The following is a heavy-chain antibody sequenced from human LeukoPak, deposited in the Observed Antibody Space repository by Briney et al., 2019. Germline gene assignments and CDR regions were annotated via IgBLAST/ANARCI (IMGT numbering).Heavy chain of an antibody. Sequence: SETLSLTCAVPGGSLSGDYWDWIRQPPGKGLEWIGYIYASGGANYNPSLKSRVTISLDSSVDRFSLKLTSVTAADTAVYYCAREAPGGSGWTYFDYWGQGSLVTVSS. D-gene: IGHD6-19*01. CDR2: IYASGGA. V-gene: IGHV4-59*01. CDR3: AREAPGGSGWTYFDY. CDR1: GGSLSGDY. J-gene: IGHJ4*02.